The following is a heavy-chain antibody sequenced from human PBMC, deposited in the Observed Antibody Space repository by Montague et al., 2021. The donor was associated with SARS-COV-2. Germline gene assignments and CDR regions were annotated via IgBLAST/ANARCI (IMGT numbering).Heavy chain of an antibody. CDR1: GFTFNNYG. CDR2: ISSDGSNK. CDR3: AKDLVGDFWSAFYSGYFDY. D-gene: IGHD3-3*01. V-gene: IGHV3-30*18. J-gene: IGHJ4*02. Sequence: SLRLSCAASGFTFNNYGMHWVRQAPGKELEWVAVISSDGSNKYYADSVKGRFSISRDNSKNTLYLQMNSLGAEDTAVYYCAKDLVGDFWSAFYSGYFDYWGQGTLVTVSS.